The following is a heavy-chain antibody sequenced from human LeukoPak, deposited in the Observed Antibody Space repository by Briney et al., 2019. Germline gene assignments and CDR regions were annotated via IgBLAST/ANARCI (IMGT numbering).Heavy chain of an antibody. CDR3: ATEEYYYGMAV. CDR2: ISYDGSSK. CDR1: GLDFRTYG. J-gene: IGHJ6*02. Sequence: GGSLRLSCAASGLDFRTYGMHWVCQAPGKGLEWVAVISYDGSSKYYADSVKGRFTISRDSPEDTLYLQMNSLRAEDTAVYHCATEEYYYGMAVWGQGTTVTVSS. V-gene: IGHV3-30*03.